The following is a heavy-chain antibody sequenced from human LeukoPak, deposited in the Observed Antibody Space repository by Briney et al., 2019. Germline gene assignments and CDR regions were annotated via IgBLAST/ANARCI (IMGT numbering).Heavy chain of an antibody. D-gene: IGHD2-21*02. Sequence: GGSLRLSCAASGFTFSSYGMSWVRQAPGQGLEWVSSISDSSSYIYYADSVKGRFTFSRDNAKNLLYLQMHSLRAEDTAVYYCRVSDYDHYYYMVVWGKGTTVTVPS. CDR3: RVSDYDHYYYMVV. CDR1: GFTFSSYG. V-gene: IGHV3-21*06. CDR2: ISDSSSYI. J-gene: IGHJ6*03.